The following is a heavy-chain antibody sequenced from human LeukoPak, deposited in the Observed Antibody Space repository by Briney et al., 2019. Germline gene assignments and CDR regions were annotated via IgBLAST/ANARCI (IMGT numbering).Heavy chain of an antibody. J-gene: IGHJ4*02. Sequence: GASVTVSCKASGYTFTSYGLSWVRQAPGQGLEWMGWISAYNGNTKYAQKFQGRVTMTTDTSTSTAYMELRSLRSDDTAVYYCARDYDYGSGSYDYWGQGTLVTVSS. CDR1: GYTFTSYG. D-gene: IGHD3-10*01. V-gene: IGHV1-18*01. CDR2: ISAYNGNT. CDR3: ARDYDYGSGSYDY.